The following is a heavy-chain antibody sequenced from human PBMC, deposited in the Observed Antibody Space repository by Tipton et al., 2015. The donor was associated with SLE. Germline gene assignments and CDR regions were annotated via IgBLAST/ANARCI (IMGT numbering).Heavy chain of an antibody. V-gene: IGHV1-18*01. CDR3: AGAGFRDDAFDI. CDR2: ISGYNGHT. CDR1: GYNFRSFA. D-gene: IGHD3-10*01. J-gene: IGHJ3*02. Sequence: QLVQSGAEVKKPGASVKVSCKASGYNFRSFAISWVRQAPGQGLEWMGWISGYNGHTNYAQTFQGRVTMTTDTSTTTAYMDLRSLRSDDTAVYYCAGAGFRDDAFDIWGHGTLVTVSS.